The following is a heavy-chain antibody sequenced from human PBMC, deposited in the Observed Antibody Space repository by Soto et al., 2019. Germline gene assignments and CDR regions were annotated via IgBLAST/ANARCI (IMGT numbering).Heavy chain of an antibody. J-gene: IGHJ5*02. CDR1: GYNFPDYW. CDR3: AEYYYGITAA. D-gene: IGHD3-16*01. CDR2: IDPGDSYT. V-gene: IGHV5-10-1*01. Sequence: GESLKISCQGAGYNFPDYWINWVRQVPGKGLEWLGRIDPGDSYTRYGPSFRGHVTISVDKAINTVYLQWSSLKASDSAMYYCAEYYYGITAAWLQGTPVTVS.